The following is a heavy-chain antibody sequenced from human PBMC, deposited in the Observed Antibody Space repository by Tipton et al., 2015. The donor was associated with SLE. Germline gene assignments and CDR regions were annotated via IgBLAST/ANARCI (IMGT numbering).Heavy chain of an antibody. J-gene: IGHJ4*02. D-gene: IGHD6-13*01. CDR1: GGSISSSNW. CDR3: AGSSWTVGYSFDY. V-gene: IGHV4-4*02. Sequence: TLSLTCAVSGGSISSSNWWSWVRQPPGKGLEWIGEIYHSGSTNYNPSLKSRVTISVDKSKNQFSLKLSSVTAADTAVYYCAGSSWTVGYSFDYWGQGTLVTVSS. CDR2: IYHSGST.